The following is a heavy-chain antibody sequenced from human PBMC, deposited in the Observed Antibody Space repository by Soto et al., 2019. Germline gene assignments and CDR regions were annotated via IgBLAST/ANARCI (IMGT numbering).Heavy chain of an antibody. J-gene: IGHJ4*02. CDR1: GGAFSSTNYY. CDR3: AGKPNALSYFDY. D-gene: IGHD2-8*01. CDR2: IPYGGKT. V-gene: IGHV4-39*01. Sequence: PSETLSLTCTVSGGAFSSTNYYWGWIRQPPGKGLEWIGSIPYGGKTYYNPSLKSRITISVDTSKNQFSLKLNSVTAADTAVYFCAGKPNALSYFDYSGQGALVTVSS.